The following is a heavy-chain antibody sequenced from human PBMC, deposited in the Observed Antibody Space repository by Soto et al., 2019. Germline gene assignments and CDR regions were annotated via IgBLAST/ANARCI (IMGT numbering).Heavy chain of an antibody. J-gene: IGHJ6*02. CDR2: IDPSDSYT. CDR3: ARLGYCSGGSCQNYYYYYGMDV. D-gene: IGHD2-15*01. Sequence: GASLKLSFKGSGYSFTSYWISWVRQMPGKGLEWMGRIDPSDSYTNYSPSFQGHVTISADKSISTAYLQWSSLKASDTAMYYCARLGYCSGGSCQNYYYYYGMDVWGQGTTVTVS. V-gene: IGHV5-10-1*01. CDR1: GYSFTSYW.